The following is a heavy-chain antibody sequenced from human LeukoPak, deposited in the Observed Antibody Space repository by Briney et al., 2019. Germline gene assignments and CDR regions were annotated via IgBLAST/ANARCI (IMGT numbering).Heavy chain of an antibody. CDR1: GFTFSKYA. J-gene: IGHJ4*02. CDR2: ISGGST. CDR3: TRDGFGTVATGRYFDN. V-gene: IGHV3-38-3*01. D-gene: IGHD1-26*01. Sequence: PGGSLRLSCAASGFTFSKYAMNWVRQAPGKGLEWVSSISGGSTYYADSRKGRFTISRDNSKNTLHLQMNSLRAEDTAVYYCTRDGFGTVATGRYFDNWGQGTLVTVSS.